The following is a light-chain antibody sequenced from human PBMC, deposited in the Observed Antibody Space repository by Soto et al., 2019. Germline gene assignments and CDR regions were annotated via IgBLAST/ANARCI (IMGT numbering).Light chain of an antibody. CDR3: QQYNSWPPT. V-gene: IGKV3-15*01. CDR1: QSVSSN. J-gene: IGKJ1*01. CDR2: GAS. Sequence: EIVMTQSPATLSVSPGERATLSCRASQSVSSNLAWYQQKPGQAPRLLIYGASTRATGIPARFSGSGSGTEVTLTISSLQSEDFAVYYCQQYNSWPPTFGQGTKVEIK.